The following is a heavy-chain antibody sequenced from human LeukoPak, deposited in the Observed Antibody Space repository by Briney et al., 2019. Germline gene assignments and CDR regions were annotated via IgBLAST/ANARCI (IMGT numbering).Heavy chain of an antibody. V-gene: IGHV1-69*13. Sequence: GASVKVSCKASGGTFSSYAISWVRQAPGQGLEWMGGIIPIFGTANYAQKFQGRVTITADESTSTAYMELSSLRSEDTAVYYCARALESGYSYGDSGYYYYYYMDVWGKGTTVTISS. CDR3: ARALESGYSYGDSGYYYYYYMDV. CDR1: GGTFSSYA. J-gene: IGHJ6*03. CDR2: IIPIFGTA. D-gene: IGHD5-18*01.